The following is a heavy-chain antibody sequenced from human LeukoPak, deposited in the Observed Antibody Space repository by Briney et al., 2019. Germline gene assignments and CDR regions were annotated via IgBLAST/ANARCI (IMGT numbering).Heavy chain of an antibody. D-gene: IGHD3-16*01. CDR3: TRARREQGYVYGADFFDS. CDR1: GVSFSGSY. J-gene: IGHJ4*02. CDR2: TKAKDGVA. V-gene: IGHV1-2*02. Sequence: ASLTGSCKASGVSFSGSYIHWVRQAPGQRRECMGWTKAKDGVANYADNFEGRVTLTRDTSTNTAFMELTELNSDDTAVYFCTRARREQGYVYGADFFDSWGQGTLVIVS.